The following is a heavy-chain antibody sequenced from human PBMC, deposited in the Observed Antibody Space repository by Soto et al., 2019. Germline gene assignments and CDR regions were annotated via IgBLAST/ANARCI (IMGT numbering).Heavy chain of an antibody. CDR3: ARGLILWFGDLSRRGGYYYYMAV. Sequence: QVQLQQWGAGLLKPSETLSLTCAVYGGSFIGYQWTWVRQTPGKGLEWVGEINDSGNINYNPSLKSRVTILIDTATKQISLKLSTVTAADTAVYYCARGLILWFGDLSRRGGYYYYMAVCGKATSVTVSS. CDR2: INDSGNI. D-gene: IGHD3-10*01. J-gene: IGHJ6*03. CDR1: GGSFIGYQ. V-gene: IGHV4-34*01.